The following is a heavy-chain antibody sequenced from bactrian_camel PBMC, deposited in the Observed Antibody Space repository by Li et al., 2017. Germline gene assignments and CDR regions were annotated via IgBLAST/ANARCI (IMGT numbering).Heavy chain of an antibody. V-gene: IGHV3S54*01. J-gene: IGHJ4*01. D-gene: IGHD5*01. CDR1: PGTAF. CDR2: VYNGGRSS. CDR3: SVATTSGTFNY. Sequence: HVQLVESGGGSAQVGGSLRLSCTTFPGTAFKAWLRQAPGKEREGVAVVYNGGRSSLYAASVEGRFTISRDNAKNTLYPQMNSLKTEDTALYYCSVATTSGTFNYWGQGTQVTV.